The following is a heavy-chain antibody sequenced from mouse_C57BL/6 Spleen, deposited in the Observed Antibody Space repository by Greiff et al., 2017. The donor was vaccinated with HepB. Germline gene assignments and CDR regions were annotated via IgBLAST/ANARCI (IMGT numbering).Heavy chain of an antibody. CDR2: INPSSGYT. D-gene: IGHD1-1*01. Sequence: QVQLKQSGAELAKPGASVKLSCKASGYTFTSYWMHWVKQRPGQGLEWIGYINPSSGYTKYNQKFKDKATLTADKSSSTAYMQLSSLTYEDSAVYYCARSPITTVVALDYWGQGTTLTVSS. CDR3: ARSPITTVVALDY. J-gene: IGHJ2*01. V-gene: IGHV1-7*01. CDR1: GYTFTSYW.